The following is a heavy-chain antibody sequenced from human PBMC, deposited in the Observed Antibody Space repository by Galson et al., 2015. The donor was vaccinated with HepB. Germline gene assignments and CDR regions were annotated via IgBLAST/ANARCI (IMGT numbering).Heavy chain of an antibody. CDR2: ISYDGSNK. Sequence: SLRLSCAASGFTFSSYAMHWVRQAPGKGLEWVAVISYDGSNKYYADSVKGRFTISRDNSKNTLYLQMNSLRAEDTAVYYCARDRGSGWFGTHTGLGNWFDPWGQGTLVTVSS. D-gene: IGHD3-10*01. CDR1: GFTFSSYA. J-gene: IGHJ5*02. CDR3: ARDRGSGWFGTHTGLGNWFDP. V-gene: IGHV3-30-3*01.